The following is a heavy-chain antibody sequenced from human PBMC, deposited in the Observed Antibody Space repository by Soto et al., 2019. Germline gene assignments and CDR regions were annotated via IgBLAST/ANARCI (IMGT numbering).Heavy chain of an antibody. V-gene: IGHV1-18*01. CDR2: VSTNDDRT. Sequence: QVQLVQSGPEVKMPGASVKVSCKTSGYIFTAYGLAWLRQAPGQRPEWMGWVSTNDDRTNYAQKFQGRVTMTTDRSTTTTSMELRSLRPDDTVVYYCARELNTESSAYYSFAFWGQGTLVTVSS. CDR3: ARELNTESSAYYSFAF. J-gene: IGHJ4*02. D-gene: IGHD3-22*01. CDR1: GYIFTAYG.